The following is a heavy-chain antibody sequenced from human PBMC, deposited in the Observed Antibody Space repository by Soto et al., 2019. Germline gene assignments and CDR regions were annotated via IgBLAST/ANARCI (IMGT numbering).Heavy chain of an antibody. V-gene: IGHV3-21*01. CDR1: GFTFSSYS. CDR3: ARDIGSSGSYPDY. J-gene: IGHJ4*02. CDR2: ISSSSSYI. Sequence: GGSLRLSCAASGFTFSSYSMNWVRQAPGKGLEWVSSISSSSSYIYYADSVKGRFTISRDNAKNSLYLQMNSLRAEDTAVYYCARDIGSSGSYPDYWGQGTLVTVSS. D-gene: IGHD1-26*01.